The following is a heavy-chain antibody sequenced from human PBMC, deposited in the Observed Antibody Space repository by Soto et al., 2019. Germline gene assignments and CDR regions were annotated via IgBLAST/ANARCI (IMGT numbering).Heavy chain of an antibody. J-gene: IGHJ4*02. CDR3: TRSAISPYGGLIGPFDY. V-gene: IGHV1-3*05. Sequence: QVQLAQSGAEERKPGASVKVSCEATGYTFTAYAMHWVRQAPGQSLEWMGWINPANGNTRYSQKFQGRLTITSDTSANTVYMELSSLPSEDTAMYYCTRSAISPYGGLIGPFDYWGQGNLVTVSS. CDR1: GYTFTAYA. CDR2: INPANGNT. D-gene: IGHD3-16*02.